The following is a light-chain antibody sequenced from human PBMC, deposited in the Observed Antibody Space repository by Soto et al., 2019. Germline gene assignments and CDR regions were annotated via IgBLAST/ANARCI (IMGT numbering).Light chain of an antibody. CDR1: ISDVGGYNY. CDR2: DVT. J-gene: IGLJ2*01. V-gene: IGLV2-11*01. CDR3: SSYAGDNNLV. Sequence: QSVLTQPRSVSGSPGQSVTISCTGTISDVGGYNYVSWYQHHPGKAPKLLISDVTKRPSWVPDRFSGSKSGNTASLTISDLQAEDEADYYCSSYAGDNNLVFGGGTQLTVL.